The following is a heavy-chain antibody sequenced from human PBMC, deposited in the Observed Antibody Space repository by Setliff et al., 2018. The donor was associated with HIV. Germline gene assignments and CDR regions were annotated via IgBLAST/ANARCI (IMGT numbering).Heavy chain of an antibody. D-gene: IGHD3-22*01. CDR3: ARRGGITTTVQGPPPFDF. V-gene: IGHV4-31*03. CDR2: IYYSGST. CDR1: GGSISSGDHY. J-gene: IGHJ4*02. Sequence: SETLSLTCTVSGGSISSGDHYWSWIRQHPGKGLEWIGYIYYSGSTNYNPSLQSRVTISVDTPQNQFSLKLRSVTAADTAVYHCARRGGITTTVQGPPPFDFWGPGTLVTVSS.